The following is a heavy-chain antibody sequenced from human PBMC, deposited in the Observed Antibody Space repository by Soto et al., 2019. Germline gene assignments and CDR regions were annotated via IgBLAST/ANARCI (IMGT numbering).Heavy chain of an antibody. CDR2: IYPGDSDT. CDR1: GYSFTSYW. CDR3: ARKRYYDFWSGYYPRHRGYFDY. Sequence: GESLKISCKGSGYSFTSYWIGWVRQMPGKGLEWMGIIYPGDSDTRYSPSFQGQVTISADKSISTAYLQWSSLKASDTAMYYCARKRYYDFWSGYYPRHRGYFDYWGQGTLVTSPQ. D-gene: IGHD3-3*01. J-gene: IGHJ4*02. V-gene: IGHV5-51*01.